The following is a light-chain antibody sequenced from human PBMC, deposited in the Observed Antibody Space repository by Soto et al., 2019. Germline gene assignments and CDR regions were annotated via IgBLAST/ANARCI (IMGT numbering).Light chain of an antibody. CDR2: GNS. CDR3: QSYDGSLSGLV. Sequence: QSVLTQPPSVSGAPGQRVTISCTGSSSNIGAGYDVHWYQQLPGTAPKLLIYGNSNRPSGVPDRFSGSKSGTSASLAITGLRAAEEADYYCQSYDGSLSGLVFGGGTKLTVL. CDR1: SSNIGAGYD. J-gene: IGLJ3*02. V-gene: IGLV1-40*01.